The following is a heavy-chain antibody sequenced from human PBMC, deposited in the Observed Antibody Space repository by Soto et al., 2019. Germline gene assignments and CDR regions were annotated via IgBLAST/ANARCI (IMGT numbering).Heavy chain of an antibody. Sequence: PSETLSLTCAVYGGSFSDYYWTWIRQPPGKGLEWIGAINHSGNTNDNPSLKSRVSISVDTSKKWFSLKLTSVTAAGTAVYYCARVLLGYNYMDVWGKGTTVTVSS. J-gene: IGHJ6*03. D-gene: IGHD3-16*01. CDR2: INHSGNT. V-gene: IGHV4-34*01. CDR1: GGSFSDYY. CDR3: ARVLLGYNYMDV.